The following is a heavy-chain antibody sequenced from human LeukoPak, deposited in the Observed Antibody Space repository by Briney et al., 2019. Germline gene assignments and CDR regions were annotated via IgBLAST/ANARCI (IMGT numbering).Heavy chain of an antibody. D-gene: IGHD3-10*01. J-gene: IGHJ4*02. CDR1: GFTFNNAW. CDR2: IKSKTDGGTT. Sequence: GGSLRLSCAASGFTFNNAWMSWVRQTPGKGLEWVGRIKSKTDGGTTDYVAPVKGRFTISRDDSKNTLYLQMNSLKSEDTAVYYCTTDYGSGSYRYFNYWGQGTLVTVSS. V-gene: IGHV3-15*01. CDR3: TTDYGSGSYRYFNY.